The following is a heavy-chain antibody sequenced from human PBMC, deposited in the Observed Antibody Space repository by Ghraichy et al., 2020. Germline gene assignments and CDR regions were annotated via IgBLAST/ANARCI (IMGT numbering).Heavy chain of an antibody. CDR1: GFTFSSYE. D-gene: IGHD1-14*01. CDR3: ASRKNPEPGDRHYYYGMDV. V-gene: IGHV3-48*03. CDR2: ISSSGSTI. J-gene: IGHJ6*02. Sequence: LSLTCAASGFTFSSYEMNWVRQAPGKGLEWVSYISSSGSTIYYADSVKGRFTISRDNAKNSLYLQMNSLRAEDTAVYYCASRKNPEPGDRHYYYGMDVWGQGTTVTVSS.